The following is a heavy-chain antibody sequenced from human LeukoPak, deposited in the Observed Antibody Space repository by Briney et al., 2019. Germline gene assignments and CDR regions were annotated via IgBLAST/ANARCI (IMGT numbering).Heavy chain of an antibody. CDR2: IKSKSERGTT. Sequence: GGSLRLSRAASGFTFSNGWMSWVRQAPGKGLEWVGRIKSKSERGTTDYAAPVKGSITISRDGSTNTVYLHINSLKTEDTALYFCTSNLYCSTSSCYTLDNWGQGTMVGVSP. J-gene: IGHJ4*02. CDR1: GFTFSNGW. CDR3: TSNLYCSTSSCYTLDN. V-gene: IGHV3-15*01. D-gene: IGHD2-2*02.